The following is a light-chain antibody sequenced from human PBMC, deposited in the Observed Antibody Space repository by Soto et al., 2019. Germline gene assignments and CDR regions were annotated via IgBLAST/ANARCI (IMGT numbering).Light chain of an antibody. CDR3: QQYGSSPIT. CDR2: DAS. V-gene: IGKV3-20*01. J-gene: IGKJ5*01. CDR1: QSVYSY. Sequence: EILLTQSPASLSLSPGERATLSCRASQSVYSYLAWYQQRPGQAPRLLIYDASNRATGIPARFSGSGSGTDFTLTISRLEPEDFAVYYCQQYGSSPITFGQGTRLEIK.